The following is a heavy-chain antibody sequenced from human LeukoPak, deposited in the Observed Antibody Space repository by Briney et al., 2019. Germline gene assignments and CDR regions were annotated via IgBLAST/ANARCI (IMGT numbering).Heavy chain of an antibody. CDR3: ARDLFTVISSSSAFDL. Sequence: ASVKVSCKASGYSFTTYGVSWVRQAPGQGLQWMGWISALNGNTDYAQEFQGRVTLTRDTSTSTVYMELGSLRSDDTAVYYCARDLFTVISSSSAFDLWGQGTVVAVSS. CDR2: ISALNGNT. D-gene: IGHD4-17*01. V-gene: IGHV1-18*01. J-gene: IGHJ3*01. CDR1: GYSFTTYG.